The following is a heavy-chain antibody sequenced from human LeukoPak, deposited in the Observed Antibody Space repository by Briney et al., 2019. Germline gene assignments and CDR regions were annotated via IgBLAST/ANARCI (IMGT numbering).Heavy chain of an antibody. CDR2: ISGSGGST. V-gene: IGHV3-23*01. J-gene: IGHJ5*02. Sequence: GGSLRLSCAGSGFIFSRLAMTWVRQAPGKGLEWVSSISGSGGSTYYADSVKGRFTISRDNSKNTLYLQMNSLRAEDTAVYYCAKDPGSYGSGSYYSNWFDPWGQGTLVTVSS. CDR3: AKDPGSYGSGSYYSNWFDP. CDR1: GFIFSRLA. D-gene: IGHD3-10*01.